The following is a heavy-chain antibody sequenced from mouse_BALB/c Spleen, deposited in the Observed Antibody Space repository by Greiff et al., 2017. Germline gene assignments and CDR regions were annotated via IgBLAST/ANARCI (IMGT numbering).Heavy chain of an antibody. J-gene: IGHJ4*01. CDR2: ISSGSSTI. V-gene: IGHV5-17*02. CDR1: GFTFSSFG. Sequence: EVKLMESGGGLVQPGGSRKLSCAASGFTFSSFGMHWVRQAPEKGLEWVAYISSGSSTIYYADTVKGRFTISRDNPKNTLFLQMTSLRSEDTAMYYCAKFITTDYYAMDYWGQGTSVTVSS. CDR3: AKFITTDYYAMDY. D-gene: IGHD1-2*01.